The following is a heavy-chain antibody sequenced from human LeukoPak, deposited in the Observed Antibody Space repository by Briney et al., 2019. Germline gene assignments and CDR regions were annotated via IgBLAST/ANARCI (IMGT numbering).Heavy chain of an antibody. CDR1: GFTFNSYT. V-gene: IGHV3-53*01. D-gene: IGHD2-21*01. Sequence: GGSLRLSCAASGFTFNSYTMSWVRRSPGKGLVWVSVIYSGGSTYYADSVNGRFAISKDNSRNILFLQMSSLRAEDTALYYCASAREYCGSAECYEYFQHWGQGTLVTVSS. J-gene: IGHJ1*01. CDR2: IYSGGST. CDR3: ASAREYCGSAECYEYFQH.